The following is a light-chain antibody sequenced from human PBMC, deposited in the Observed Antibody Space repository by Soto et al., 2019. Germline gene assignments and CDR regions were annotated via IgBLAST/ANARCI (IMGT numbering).Light chain of an antibody. V-gene: IGLV1-40*01. CDR1: SSNIGAHYD. CDR2: GNI. J-gene: IGLJ1*01. CDR3: QSYDSGLSGYV. Sequence: QSVLTQPPSVSGAPGQRVTISCTGSSSNIGAHYDVHWYQQLPGRAPKLLIFGNINRPSGVPDRFSGSKSDTSASLAITGLQAEDEADYYCQSYDSGLSGYVFGTGTQLTVL.